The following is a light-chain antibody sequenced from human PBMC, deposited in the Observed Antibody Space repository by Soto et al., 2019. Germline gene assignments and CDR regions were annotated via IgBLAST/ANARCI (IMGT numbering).Light chain of an antibody. CDR2: AAS. V-gene: IGKV3-20*01. Sequence: EIVLTQSPDTLSLFPGERATLSCRASQSVSSTYLAGYQQKPGQAPRPLISAASSRATGTPDRFSGSGSGTDFTLTISRREPEDFAVYYCQQYGSSRWTFGQGTKVEIK. CDR3: QQYGSSRWT. J-gene: IGKJ1*01. CDR1: QSVSSTY.